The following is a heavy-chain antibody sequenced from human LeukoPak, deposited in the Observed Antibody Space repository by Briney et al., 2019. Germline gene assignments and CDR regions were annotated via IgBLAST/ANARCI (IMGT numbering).Heavy chain of an antibody. CDR1: GFTFDDYG. V-gene: IGHV3-20*01. J-gene: IGHJ4*02. CDR3: ASLSSGYPIN. D-gene: IGHD3-22*01. Sequence: GGSLRLSCAASGFTFDDYGMSWVRQAPGKGLEWVSGINWNGGSTGYADSVKGRFTISRDNAKNSLYLQMNSLRAEDTALYHCASLSSGYPINWGQGTLVTVSS. CDR2: INWNGGST.